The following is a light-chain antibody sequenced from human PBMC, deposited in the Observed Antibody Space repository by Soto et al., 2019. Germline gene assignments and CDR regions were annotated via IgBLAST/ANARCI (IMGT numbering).Light chain of an antibody. J-gene: IGKJ1*01. CDR2: GAY. CDR1: QSVSSN. CDR3: QQYGSSGT. V-gene: IGKV3-15*01. Sequence: EIVMTQSPATLSVSPGERATLACRASQSVSSNLAWYQQKPGQAPRLLIYGAYTRAAGVPARFSGSGSGTEFTLTISRLEPEDFAVYYCQQYGSSGTFGQGTKVDNK.